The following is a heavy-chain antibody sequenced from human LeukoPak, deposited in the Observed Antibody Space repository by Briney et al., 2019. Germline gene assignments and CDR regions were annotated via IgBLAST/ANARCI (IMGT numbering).Heavy chain of an antibody. CDR3: VRDGIRDIPGIITIRYDY. CDR1: GFTFSAYS. J-gene: IGHJ4*02. Sequence: GGSLRLSCAASGFTFSAYSMNWVRQAPGKGLDWVSYISSRSFTIYCADSVKGRFTISRDNAENSLYLQMNSLTAEDTALYYCVRDGIRDIPGIITIRYDYWGQGTLVTVSS. D-gene: IGHD3-10*01. V-gene: IGHV3-48*04. CDR2: ISSRSFTI.